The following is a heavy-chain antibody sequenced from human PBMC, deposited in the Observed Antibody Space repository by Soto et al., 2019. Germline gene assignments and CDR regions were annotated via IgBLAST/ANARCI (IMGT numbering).Heavy chain of an antibody. J-gene: IGHJ4*02. CDR1: GFTFSSYG. CDR3: PPPDHLFDY. CDR2: ISSDGGAR. V-gene: IGHV3-30*03. Sequence: ESGGGVVQPGRSLTLSCAASGFTFSSYGMYWVRQAPGKGLEWVAIISSDGGARSYAVSVQGRFTISRDNSKNTLYLEMNSLRTEDTAMYYCPPPDHLFDYWGQGTLVTVSS.